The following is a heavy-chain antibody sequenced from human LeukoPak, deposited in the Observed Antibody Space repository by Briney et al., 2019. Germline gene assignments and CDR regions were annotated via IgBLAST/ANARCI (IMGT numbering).Heavy chain of an antibody. D-gene: IGHD1-26*01. CDR2: ISANNVNT. Sequence: ASVKVSCKASGHTFTSYAIIWVRQAPGQGLEWRGWISANNVNTNYAQKLQGRVTMTTDTSTSTAYMELRTLTSDDTAVYYCARQIVGATTWFDHWGQGTLVTVSS. V-gene: IGHV1-18*01. CDR1: GHTFTSYA. J-gene: IGHJ5*02. CDR3: ARQIVGATTWFDH.